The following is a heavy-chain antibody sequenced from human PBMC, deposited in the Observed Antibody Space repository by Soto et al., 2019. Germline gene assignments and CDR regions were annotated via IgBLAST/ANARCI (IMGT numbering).Heavy chain of an antibody. D-gene: IGHD6-6*01. V-gene: IGHV4-34*01. CDR1: GGSFSGYY. J-gene: IGHJ6*02. CDR2: INDSGIT. Sequence: QVQLQQWGAEVLKPSETLSLTCVVNGGSFSGYYWSWIRQSPGKGLEWIGEINDSGITDSNPSLESRVTISVDMYKNQFYLNLKSVTDADSAVYHCERGRSSVPDRRGIGYYGLDVWGQGTTVTVSS. CDR3: ERGRSSVPDRRGIGYYGLDV.